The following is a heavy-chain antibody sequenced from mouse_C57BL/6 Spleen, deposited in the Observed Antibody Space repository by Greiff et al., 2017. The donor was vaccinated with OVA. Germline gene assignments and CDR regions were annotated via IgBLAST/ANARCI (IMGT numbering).Heavy chain of an antibody. CDR2: IHPNSGST. D-gene: IGHD1-1*01. CDR3: ARGNYYGSSFFAMDY. Sequence: VQLQQPGAELVKPGASVKLSCKASGYTFTSYWMHWVKQRPGQGLEWIGMIHPNSGSTNYNEKFKSKATLTADKSSSPAYMQLSSLTSDDSAVYYCARGNYYGSSFFAMDYWGQGTSVTVSS. CDR1: GYTFTSYW. V-gene: IGHV1-64*01. J-gene: IGHJ4*01.